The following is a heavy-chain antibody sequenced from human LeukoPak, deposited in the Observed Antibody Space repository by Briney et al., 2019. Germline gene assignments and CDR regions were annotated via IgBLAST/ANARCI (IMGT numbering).Heavy chain of an antibody. D-gene: IGHD2-15*01. Sequence: GGSLRLSCAASGFTFSDQWMSWVRQAPGKGLEWVASIDREGSATYYVDAVKVRFTSSMHNDQNFLFLQMNSLRVAETAVYSCAALDTAKVPLPDWGQGTLVTVSS. CDR3: AALDTAKVPLPD. CDR1: GFTFSDQW. CDR2: IDREGSAT. V-gene: IGHV3-7*01. J-gene: IGHJ4*02.